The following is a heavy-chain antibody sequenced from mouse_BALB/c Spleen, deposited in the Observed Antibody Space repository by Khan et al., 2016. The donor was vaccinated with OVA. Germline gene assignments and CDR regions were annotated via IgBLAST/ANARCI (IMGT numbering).Heavy chain of an antibody. CDR3: ARTMTTSKGDYYAMDY. Sequence: EVKLVESGGDLVKPGGSLKLSCAASGFTFSSYGMSWVRQTPDKRLEWVATISSGGHYTYFPDSMRGRFTISRDNAKNTLYLQMSSLKSEDTAMYYCARTMTTSKGDYYAMDYWGQGTSVTVSS. J-gene: IGHJ4*01. CDR2: ISSGGHYT. CDR1: GFTFSSYG. D-gene: IGHD2-4*01. V-gene: IGHV5-6*01.